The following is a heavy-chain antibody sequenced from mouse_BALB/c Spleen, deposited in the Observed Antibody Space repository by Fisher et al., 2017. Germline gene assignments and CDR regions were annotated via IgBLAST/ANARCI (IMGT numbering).Heavy chain of an antibody. D-gene: IGHD1-1*01. CDR3: ARHYYGSSYGYFDV. Sequence: RFTISRDNARNTLYLQMSSLRSEDTALYYCARHYYGSSYGYFDVWGAGTTVTVSS. V-gene: IGHV5-9*02. J-gene: IGHJ1*01.